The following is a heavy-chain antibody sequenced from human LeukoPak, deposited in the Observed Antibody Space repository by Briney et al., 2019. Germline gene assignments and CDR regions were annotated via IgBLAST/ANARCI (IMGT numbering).Heavy chain of an antibody. D-gene: IGHD3-10*01. CDR1: GGSFSGYY. V-gene: IGHV4-34*01. CDR2: INHSGST. J-gene: IGHJ6*02. Sequence: SETLSLTCAVYGGSFSGYYWSWIRQPPGKGLEWIGEINHSGSTNYNPSLKSRVTISVDTSKNQFSLKLSSVTAADTAVYYCARGSTFGSSYYYGMDVWGQGTTVTVSS. CDR3: ARGSTFGSSYYYGMDV.